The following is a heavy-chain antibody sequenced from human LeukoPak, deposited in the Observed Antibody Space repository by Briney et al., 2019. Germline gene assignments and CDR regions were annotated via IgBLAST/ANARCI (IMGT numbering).Heavy chain of an antibody. CDR3: AKDMIRRNGVSDPFDI. D-gene: IGHD5-24*01. J-gene: IGHJ3*02. CDR2: IGGGDGVNT. CDR1: GFTFSDFA. Sequence: PGGSLRLSCLASGFTFSDFAMNWVRQALGKGPEWVSHIGGGDGVNTYYADSVKGRFTISRDNPKRTMYQQMTNLRADDAAVYFCAKDMIRRNGVSDPFDIWGQGTMVTVSS. V-gene: IGHV3-23*01.